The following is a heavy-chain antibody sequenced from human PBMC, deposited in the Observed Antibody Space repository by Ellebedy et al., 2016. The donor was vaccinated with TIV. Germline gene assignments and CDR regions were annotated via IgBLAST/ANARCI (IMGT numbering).Heavy chain of an antibody. CDR2: VRYDGSIE. J-gene: IGHJ6*02. CDR3: AKEGNGDV. V-gene: IGHV3-30*02. D-gene: IGHD2-8*01. Sequence: PGGSLRLSCAASGFTFGSFGMHWVRPAPGKGLEWVAFVRYDGSIEKYADSVKGRFTISRDNSKNTLYLQMNTLRLDDTAVYYCAKEGNGDVWGQGTTVTVSS. CDR1: GFTFGSFG.